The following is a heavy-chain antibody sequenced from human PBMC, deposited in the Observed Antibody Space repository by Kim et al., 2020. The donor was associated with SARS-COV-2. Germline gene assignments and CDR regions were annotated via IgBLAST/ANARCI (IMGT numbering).Heavy chain of an antibody. V-gene: IGHV3-64*01. CDR3: AKDFWERDESYGPLDA. Sequence: GGSLSLSCAASGLLFSNYAMHWVRQAPGKGLEHISTISANGGSTNYANSVKGRFTISRDNVKSMFYLQMGILRADDTAVYYCAKDFWERDESYGPLDAWG. D-gene: IGHD3-16*01. J-gene: IGHJ5*01. CDR2: ISANGGST. CDR1: GLLFSNYA.